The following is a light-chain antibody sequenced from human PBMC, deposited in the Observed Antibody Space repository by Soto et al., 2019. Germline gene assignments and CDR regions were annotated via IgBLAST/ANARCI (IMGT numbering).Light chain of an antibody. Sequence: DIQLTQSPSFLSASVGDRVTVTCRASQGINSYLAWYQQKPGKAPKLLIYTASTLQSGVPSRFSGRGSVTEFTLTITSLQPEDFAAYYCQQLYTYPLTFGGGTKVEIK. CDR1: QGINSY. CDR3: QQLYTYPLT. CDR2: TAS. V-gene: IGKV1-9*01. J-gene: IGKJ4*01.